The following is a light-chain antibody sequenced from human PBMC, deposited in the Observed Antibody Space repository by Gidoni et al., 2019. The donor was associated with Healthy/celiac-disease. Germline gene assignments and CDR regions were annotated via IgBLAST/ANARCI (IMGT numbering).Light chain of an antibody. V-gene: IGKV3-20*01. CDR3: QQYGSSRGT. CDR1: QSVSSSY. J-gene: IGKJ1*01. CDR2: GAS. Sequence: EIVLTQSPGTLSLTPGERATLSCRARQSVSSSYLAWYQQTPGQAPRHRIYGASRRATVIPDRFSGSVSGTDFTLTIIRLDPEDFAVYYCQQYGSSRGTFGQGTKVEIK.